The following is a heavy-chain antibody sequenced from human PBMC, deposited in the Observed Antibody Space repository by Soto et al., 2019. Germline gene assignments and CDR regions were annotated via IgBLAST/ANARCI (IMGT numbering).Heavy chain of an antibody. Sequence: EFQVMQSGGGFVQPGGSLRLACAASGFSFSTTDMSWVRQAPGKGLEWDSTIDGGGETTYYADSVRGRFTISRDNSKNTVYLQMDGLRVDDTAFYYCAKNSGWFNTWGQGDLVIVSS. CDR3: AKNSGWFNT. D-gene: IGHD3-10*01. CDR1: GFSFSTTD. J-gene: IGHJ5*02. V-gene: IGHV3-23*01. CDR2: IDGGGETT.